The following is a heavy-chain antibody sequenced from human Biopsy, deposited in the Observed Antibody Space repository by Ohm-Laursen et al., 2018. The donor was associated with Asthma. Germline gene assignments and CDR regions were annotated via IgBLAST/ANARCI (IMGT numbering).Heavy chain of an antibody. D-gene: IGHD3-22*01. V-gene: IGHV4-34*01. CDR1: GGSFSAYY. CDR3: ARHQEAASYHYDGSIAY. Sequence: GTLSLTCAVSGGSFSAYYWSWIRQPPGKGLEWIAEINHSGSTNYNPSLKSRVNMSVDTSKNQLFLNLSSVTAADTAVYFCARHQEAASYHYDGSIAYWGQGIPVTVSS. J-gene: IGHJ4*02. CDR2: INHSGST.